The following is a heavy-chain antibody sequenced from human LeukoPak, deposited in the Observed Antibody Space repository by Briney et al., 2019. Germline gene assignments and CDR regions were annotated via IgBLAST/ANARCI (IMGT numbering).Heavy chain of an antibody. J-gene: IGHJ4*02. CDR1: GFTFSSYA. Sequence: GGSLRLSCAASGFTFSSYAMSWVRQAPGKGLEWVSAISGSGGSTYYADSVKGRFTISRDNSKNTLYLQMNSLRAEDTAVYYCAKDPYSNYFPMYYFDYWGQGTLVTVSS. CDR2: ISGSGGST. D-gene: IGHD4-11*01. V-gene: IGHV3-23*01. CDR3: AKDPYSNYFPMYYFDY.